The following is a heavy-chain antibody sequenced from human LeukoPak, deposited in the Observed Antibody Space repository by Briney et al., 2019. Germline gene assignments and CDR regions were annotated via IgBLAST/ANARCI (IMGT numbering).Heavy chain of an antibody. CDR2: IYYSGST. Sequence: SETLSLTCTVSGGSISSYYWSWIRQPPGKGLEWIGYIYYSGSTNYNPSLKSRVTISVDTSKNQFSLKLSSVTAADTAVYYCARDVGEYSSSSVPYYYYMDVWGKGTTVTVSS. D-gene: IGHD6-6*01. CDR3: ARDVGEYSSSSVPYYYYMDV. CDR1: GGSISSYY. V-gene: IGHV4-59*01. J-gene: IGHJ6*03.